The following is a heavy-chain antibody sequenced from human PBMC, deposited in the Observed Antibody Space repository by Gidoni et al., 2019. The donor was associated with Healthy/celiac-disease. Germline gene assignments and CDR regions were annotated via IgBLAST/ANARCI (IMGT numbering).Heavy chain of an antibody. V-gene: IGHV4-39*01. J-gene: IGHJ5*02. D-gene: IGHD2-15*01. CDR3: ARGLGPGLSWDNWFDP. Sequence: QLQLQESGPGLVKPSETLSLPCTVSGGSISRSSYYWGWIRQPPGKGLEWIGSIYYSGSTYYNPSLKSRVTISVDTSKNQFSLKLSSVTAADTAVYYCARGLGPGLSWDNWFDPWGQGTLVTVSS. CDR1: GGSISRSSYY. CDR2: IYYSGST.